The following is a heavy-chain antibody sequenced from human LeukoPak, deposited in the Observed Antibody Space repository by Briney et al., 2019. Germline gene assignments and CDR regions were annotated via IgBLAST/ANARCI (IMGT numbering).Heavy chain of an antibody. CDR2: MNPNSGNT. V-gene: IGHV1-8*01. Sequence: ASVKVSCKASGYTFTSYDINWVRHATGQGLEWMGWMNPNSGNTGYAQKFQGRVTMTRNTSIGTAYMELSSLRSEDTAVYYCARVSLARGDAFDIWGQGTMVTVSS. J-gene: IGHJ3*02. CDR1: GYTFTSYD. CDR3: ARVSLARGDAFDI.